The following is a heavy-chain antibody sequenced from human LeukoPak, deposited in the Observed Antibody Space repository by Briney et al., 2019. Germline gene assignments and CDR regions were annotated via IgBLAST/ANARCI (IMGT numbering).Heavy chain of an antibody. Sequence: GASVKVSCKASGGSFRSYAISWVRQAPGQGLEWMGGIIPVFKTTNYAQKFQGRVTISADLSTSTAYMELSSLRSDDTAFYYCAREGAYCGGDCFFLDCWGQGTLVTVSS. CDR1: GGSFRSYA. CDR3: AREGAYCGGDCFFLDC. CDR2: IIPVFKTT. V-gene: IGHV1-69*13. J-gene: IGHJ4*02. D-gene: IGHD2-21*02.